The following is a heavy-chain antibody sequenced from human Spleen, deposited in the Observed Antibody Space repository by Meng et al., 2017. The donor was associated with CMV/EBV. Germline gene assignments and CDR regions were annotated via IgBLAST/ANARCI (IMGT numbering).Heavy chain of an antibody. CDR2: ISSSSSYI. D-gene: IGHD3-10*01. V-gene: IGHV3-21*04. Sequence: LFCAASGFTFSRYSMNWGRQAPGKGLEWVSSISSSSSYIYYADSVKGRFTISRDNAKNSLYLQMNSLRAEDTAVYYCARFDTRNWFDPWGQGTLVTVSS. J-gene: IGHJ5*02. CDR3: ARFDTRNWFDP. CDR1: GFTFSRYS.